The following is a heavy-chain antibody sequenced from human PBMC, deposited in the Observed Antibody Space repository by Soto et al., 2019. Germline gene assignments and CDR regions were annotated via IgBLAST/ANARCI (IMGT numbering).Heavy chain of an antibody. V-gene: IGHV4-31*03. D-gene: IGHD6-6*01. CDR1: GGSISSGGYY. Sequence: SETLSLTCTVSGGSISSGGYYWSWIRQHPGKGLEWIGYIYYSGSTYYNPSLKSRVTISVDTSKNQFSLKLSSVTAADTAVYYCERVSIAARPESGMDVWGQGSTVTVSS. CDR2: IYYSGST. CDR3: ERVSIAARPESGMDV. J-gene: IGHJ6*02.